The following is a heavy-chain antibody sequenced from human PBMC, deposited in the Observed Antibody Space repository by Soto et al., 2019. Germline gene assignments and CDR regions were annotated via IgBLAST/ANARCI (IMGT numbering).Heavy chain of an antibody. V-gene: IGHV4-61*03. Sequence: QVQLQESGPGLVKSSETLSLTCTVSGGSVSSEHYYWNWIRQPPGQGLEWIGYFYYTGSTNYNPSLESRPTMSVDMSKNPFSLKLSSVTAADTAVYYCAGGTDGKKVAYWGQGTLVTVSS. CDR3: AGGTDGKKVAY. CDR2: FYYTGST. J-gene: IGHJ4*02. D-gene: IGHD5-12*01. CDR1: GGSVSSEHYY.